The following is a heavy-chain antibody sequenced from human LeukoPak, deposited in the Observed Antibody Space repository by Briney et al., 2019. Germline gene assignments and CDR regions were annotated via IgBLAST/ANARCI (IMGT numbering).Heavy chain of an antibody. D-gene: IGHD3-22*01. CDR1: GSPFTGYY. CDR3: ARDSGYPYYFDY. Sequence: ASVKVSCKASGSPFTGYYIHWVRQAPGQGLEWMGWINTNSAGTSYAQKFKGRITMTRDTSISTAYIELSRLRSDDTAVYYCARDSGYPYYFDYWGLGTLATVSS. CDR2: INTNSAGT. J-gene: IGHJ4*02. V-gene: IGHV1-2*02.